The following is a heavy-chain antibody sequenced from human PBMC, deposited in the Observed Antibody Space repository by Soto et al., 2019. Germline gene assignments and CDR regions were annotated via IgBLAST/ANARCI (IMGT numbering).Heavy chain of an antibody. V-gene: IGHV3-13*05. CDR1: GFTFRNYD. J-gene: IGHJ6*02. CDR2: ISAAGDP. Sequence: EVQLVESGGGLVQPGGSLRLSCEASGFTFRNYDMHWVRQGTGKGLEWVSGISAAGDPDYADSVEGRFTISRENAQNSFFLPMNSLSVGDTAVYYCSRIDRDFYGLDVWGQGTTVMVSS. CDR3: SRIDRDFYGLDV. D-gene: IGHD3-9*01.